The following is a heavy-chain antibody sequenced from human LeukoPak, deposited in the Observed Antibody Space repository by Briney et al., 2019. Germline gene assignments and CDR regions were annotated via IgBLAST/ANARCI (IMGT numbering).Heavy chain of an antibody. CDR1: GFTLSNYH. CDR3: AREGYTSGRAAAFDF. D-gene: IGHD6-19*01. V-gene: IGHV3-30*04. J-gene: IGHJ4*02. CDR2: IPHDGGDK. Sequence: PGGSLRLSCAASGFTLSNYHMHWVRQAPGRGLEWVALIPHDGGDKQYAASVQDRFTISRDNSENTVYLQMNSLRHDDAAVYFCAREGYTSGRAAAFDFWGGGTVVTVS.